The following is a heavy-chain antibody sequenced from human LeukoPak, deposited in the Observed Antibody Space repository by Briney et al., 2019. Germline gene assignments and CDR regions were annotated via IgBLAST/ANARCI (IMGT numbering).Heavy chain of an antibody. CDR1: GFTFSGYA. D-gene: IGHD3-10*02. Sequence: PGGSLRLSCAASGFTFSGYAMTWVRQAPGKGLEWVSAISGSGGSTYYADSVKGRFTISRGNSKNTLYLQMNSLRAEDMAVYYCAKYGVFGDTPRGHFDYWGQGTLVTVSS. J-gene: IGHJ4*02. CDR3: AKYGVFGDTPRGHFDY. V-gene: IGHV3-23*01. CDR2: ISGSGGST.